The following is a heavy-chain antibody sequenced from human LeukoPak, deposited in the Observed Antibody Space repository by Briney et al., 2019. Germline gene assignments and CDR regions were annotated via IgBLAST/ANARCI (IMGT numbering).Heavy chain of an antibody. CDR1: GDIFTGHY. D-gene: IGHD2-15*01. J-gene: IGHJ4*02. CDR2: INPNSGDT. Sequence: ASVKVSCKAFGDIFTGHYRHWMRQAPGQGLEWMGRINPNSGDTEYPQKFQGRVTMTRDTSIATAYMGLSGLTSDDTAVYYCAISVQTAAIPAFDYWGQGTLVTVSS. V-gene: IGHV1-2*06. CDR3: AISVQTAAIPAFDY.